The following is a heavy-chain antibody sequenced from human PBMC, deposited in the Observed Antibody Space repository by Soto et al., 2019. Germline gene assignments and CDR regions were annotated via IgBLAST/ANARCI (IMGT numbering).Heavy chain of an antibody. CDR3: AKDRGYDYYYGMDV. V-gene: IGHV3-30*18. Sequence: QVQLVESGGGVVQPGRSLRLSCAASAFTFNNYGMHWVRQAPGKGLEWVAVISYDGRNKYHADSVKGRFTISRDNSKNTLYLQMNSLRGEDTAVYHCAKDRGYDYYYGMDVWGQGTTVTVSS. CDR1: AFTFNNYG. J-gene: IGHJ6*02. CDR2: ISYDGRNK. D-gene: IGHD5-12*01.